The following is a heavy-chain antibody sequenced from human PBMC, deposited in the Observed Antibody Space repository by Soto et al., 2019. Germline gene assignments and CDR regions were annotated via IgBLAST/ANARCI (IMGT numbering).Heavy chain of an antibody. CDR2: IYHSGST. V-gene: IGHV4-30-2*01. CDR3: ARGLGGTSDY. D-gene: IGHD2-15*01. CDR1: GGSISSGGYS. Sequence: SETLSLTCAVSGGSISSGGYSWSWIRQPPGKGLEWIGYIYHSGSTCYNPSLRSRVTISVDRSKNQFSLKLSSVTAADTAVYYCARGLGGTSDYWGQGTLVTVSS. J-gene: IGHJ4*02.